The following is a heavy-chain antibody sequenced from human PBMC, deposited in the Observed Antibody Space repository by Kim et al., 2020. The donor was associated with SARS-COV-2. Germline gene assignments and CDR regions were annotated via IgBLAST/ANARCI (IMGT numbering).Heavy chain of an antibody. CDR2: IYYSGST. CDR3: ARDGNSSSKGAFDI. CDR1: GGSISSGGYY. Sequence: SETLSLTCTVSGGSISSGGYYWSWIRQHPGKGLEWIGYIYYSGSTNYNPSLKSRVTISVDTSKNQFSLKLSSVTAADTAVYYCARDGNSSSKGAFDIWGQGTMVTVFS. D-gene: IGHD2-2*01. J-gene: IGHJ3*02. V-gene: IGHV4-31*03.